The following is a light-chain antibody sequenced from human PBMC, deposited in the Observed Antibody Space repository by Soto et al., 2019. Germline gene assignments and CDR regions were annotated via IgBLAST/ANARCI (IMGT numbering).Light chain of an antibody. CDR3: EAWDDSLYGAV. CDR2: NND. J-gene: IGLJ2*01. Sequence: QSVLTQPSSASGTPGQRVTISCSGSSSNIGANPINWYQQLPGTAPKLLIYNNDQRPSGVPDRFSASKSGTSASLAISGLQSEDEADYYCEAWDDSLYGAVLGGGTKLTVL. CDR1: SSNIGANP. V-gene: IGLV1-44*01.